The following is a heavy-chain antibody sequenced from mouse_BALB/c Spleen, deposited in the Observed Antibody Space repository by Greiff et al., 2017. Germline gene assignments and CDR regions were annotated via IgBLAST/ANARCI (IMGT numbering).Heavy chain of an antibody. V-gene: IGHV5-12-2*01. J-gene: IGHJ3*01. Sequence: VKLVESGGGLVQPGGSLKLSCAASGFTFSSYTMSWVRQTPEKRLEWVAYISNGGGSTYYPDTVKGRFTISRDNAKNTLYLQMSSLKSEDTAMYYCARHEGRDGYPFAYWGQGTLVTVSA. D-gene: IGHD2-3*01. CDR3: ARHEGRDGYPFAY. CDR2: ISNGGGST. CDR1: GFTFSSYT.